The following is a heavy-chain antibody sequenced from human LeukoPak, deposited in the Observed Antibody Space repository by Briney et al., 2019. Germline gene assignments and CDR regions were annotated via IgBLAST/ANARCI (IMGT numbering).Heavy chain of an antibody. CDR3: APRALDY. Sequence: GGSLRLSCAASGFTFSTYGMHWVRQAPGKGLEWVADIAHDASIIYYADSVRGRFTISRGNSKNTLYLQMNSLRDEDTAVYYCAPRALDYWGQGTLVTVSS. CDR1: GFTFSTYG. V-gene: IGHV3-30*03. J-gene: IGHJ4*02. CDR2: IAHDASII.